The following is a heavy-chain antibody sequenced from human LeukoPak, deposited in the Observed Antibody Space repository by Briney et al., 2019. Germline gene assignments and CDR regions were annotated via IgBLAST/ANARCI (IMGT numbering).Heavy chain of an antibody. V-gene: IGHV1-2*02. CDR2: INPNSGGT. D-gene: IGHD2-21*02. CDR3: ARAYCGGDCHIPFYYYYYMDV. J-gene: IGHJ6*03. Sequence: ASVKVSCKASGYTFTGYYMHWVRQAPGQGLEWMGWINPNSGGTNYAQKFQGRVTMTRDTSISTAYMELSRLRSDDTAVYYCARAYCGGDCHIPFYYYYYMDVWGKGTTVTISS. CDR1: GYTFTGYY.